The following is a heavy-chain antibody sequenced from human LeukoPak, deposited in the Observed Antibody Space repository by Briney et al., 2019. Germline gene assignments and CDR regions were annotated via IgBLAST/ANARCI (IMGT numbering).Heavy chain of an antibody. V-gene: IGHV1-69*13. CDR2: IIPIFGTA. J-gene: IGHJ4*02. Sequence: GASVKVSCKASGGTFSSYAISWVRQAPGQGLEWMGGIIPIFGTANYAQKFQGRVTITADESTSTAYMELSSLRSEDTAVYYCARDIYDLLTGYPKLNFDYWGQGTLVTVSS. CDR3: ARDIYDLLTGYPKLNFDY. CDR1: GGTFSSYA. D-gene: IGHD3-9*01.